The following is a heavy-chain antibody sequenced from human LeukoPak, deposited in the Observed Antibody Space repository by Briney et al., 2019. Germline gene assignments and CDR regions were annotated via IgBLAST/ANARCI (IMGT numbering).Heavy chain of an antibody. Sequence: ASVKVSCKVSGYTLTELSMHWVRQAPGKGLEWMGGFDPEDGEAIYAQKFQGRVTMTEDTSTDTAYMELSSLRSEDTAVYYCATYLRSGYIDDAFDIWGQGTMVTVSS. CDR3: ATYLRSGYIDDAFDI. D-gene: IGHD3-22*01. CDR1: GYTLTELS. J-gene: IGHJ3*02. V-gene: IGHV1-24*01. CDR2: FDPEDGEA.